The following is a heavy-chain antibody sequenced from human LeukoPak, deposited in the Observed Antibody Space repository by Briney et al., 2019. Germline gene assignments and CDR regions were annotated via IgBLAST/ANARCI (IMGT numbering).Heavy chain of an antibody. CDR3: ARDRARGYYDSSGYYYVGAFDI. D-gene: IGHD3-22*01. V-gene: IGHV3-64*01. CDR2: ISSNGGST. J-gene: IGHJ3*02. CDR1: GFTFSSYA. Sequence: PGGSLRLSCAASGFTFSSYAMHWVRQAPGKGLEYVSAISSNGGSTYYANSVKGRFTISRDNSKNTLYLQMGSLRAEDMAVYYCARDRARGYYDSSGYYYVGAFDIWGQGTMVTVSS.